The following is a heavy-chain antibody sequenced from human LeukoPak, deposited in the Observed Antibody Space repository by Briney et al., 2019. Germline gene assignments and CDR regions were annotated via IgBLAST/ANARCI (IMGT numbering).Heavy chain of an antibody. V-gene: IGHV3-48*03. CDR3: ARDSYYYDSSGYYYDY. CDR1: GLTFSSYE. Sequence: GGSLRLSCAASGLTFSSYEMNWVRQAPGKGLEWVAYISSSGSTIYYADSVKGRFTISRDNAKNSLYLQMNSLRAEDTAVYYCARDSYYYDSSGYYYDYWGQATLVTVSS. D-gene: IGHD3-22*01. CDR2: ISSSGSTI. J-gene: IGHJ4*02.